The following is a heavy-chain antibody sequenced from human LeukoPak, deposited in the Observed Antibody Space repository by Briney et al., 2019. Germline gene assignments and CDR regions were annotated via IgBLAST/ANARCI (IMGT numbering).Heavy chain of an antibody. CDR3: ARGSLRVAARLGY. CDR2: HKHSGST. Sequence: SQTLSLTCALYGGSFSSFYWSCIRQPQGEVLEWIGEHKHSGSTNYNPSLKSRVTISVATSKNQSCLKLSSVTAADTAVYYCARGSLRVAARLGYWGQGTLVTVSS. D-gene: IGHD6-6*01. V-gene: IGHV4-34*01. CDR1: GGSFSSFY. J-gene: IGHJ4*02.